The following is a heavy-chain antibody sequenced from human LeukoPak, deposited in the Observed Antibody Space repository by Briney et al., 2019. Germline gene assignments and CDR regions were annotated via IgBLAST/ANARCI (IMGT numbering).Heavy chain of an antibody. CDR3: ASRQWLGPTELGARYNWFDP. D-gene: IGHD6-19*01. J-gene: IGHJ5*02. CDR1: GGSISSSSYY. Sequence: SETLSLTCTVSGGSISSSSYYWGWIRQPPGKGLEWIGSIYYSGSTNYNPSLKSRVTISVDTSKNQFSLKLSSVTAADTAVYYCASRQWLGPTELGARYNWFDPWGQGTLVTVSS. CDR2: IYYSGST. V-gene: IGHV4-39*07.